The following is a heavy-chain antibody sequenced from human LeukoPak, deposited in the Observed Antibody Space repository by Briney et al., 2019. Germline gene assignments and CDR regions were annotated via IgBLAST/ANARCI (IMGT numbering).Heavy chain of an antibody. D-gene: IGHD4-17*01. CDR3: ARETPDYGDYGN. V-gene: IGHV3-30*03. CDR1: GFTFSDYG. CDR2: ISYDGSNK. Sequence: PGGSLRLSCAASGFTFSDYGMHWVRQSPGKGLEWVAIISYDGSNKYYADSVKGRFTISRDNSKNTLYLQMNSLRAEDTAVYYCARETPDYGDYGNWGQGTLVTVSS. J-gene: IGHJ4*02.